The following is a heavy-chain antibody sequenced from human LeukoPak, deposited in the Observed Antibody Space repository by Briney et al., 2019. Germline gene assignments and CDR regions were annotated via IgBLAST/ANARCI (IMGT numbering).Heavy chain of an antibody. CDR1: GFTFNTYG. CDR2: ITGSPVST. D-gene: IGHD3-10*02. CDR3: AELGITMIGGV. V-gene: IGHV3-23*01. Sequence: PGGTLRLSCAASGFTFNTYGMTWVRQAPGKGLEWVSTITGSPVSTYYADSVKGRFTISRDNAKNSLYLQMNSLRAEDTAVYYCAELGITMIGGVWGKGTTVTISS. J-gene: IGHJ6*04.